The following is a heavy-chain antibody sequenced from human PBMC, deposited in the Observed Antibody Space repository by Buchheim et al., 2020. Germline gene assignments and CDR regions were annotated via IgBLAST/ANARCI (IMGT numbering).Heavy chain of an antibody. CDR1: GFTFSDYY. Sequence: AASGFTFSDYYMSWIRQAPGKGLEWVSYISSSGSTIYYADSVKGRFTISRDNAKNSLYLQMNSLRAEDTAVYYCARALVVEMATIIGYYYGMDVWGQGTT. D-gene: IGHD5-24*01. CDR2: ISSSGSTI. CDR3: ARALVVEMATIIGYYYGMDV. V-gene: IGHV3-11*04. J-gene: IGHJ6*02.